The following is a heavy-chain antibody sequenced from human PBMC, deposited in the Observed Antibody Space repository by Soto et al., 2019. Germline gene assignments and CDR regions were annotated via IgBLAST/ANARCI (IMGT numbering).Heavy chain of an antibody. CDR1: GYSFTSYW. V-gene: IGHV5-51*04. D-gene: IGHD1-1*01. CDR3: ARSLQLERLDYYYYGMDV. Sequence: GESLKISCKGSGYSFTSYWIGWVRQMPGKGLEWMGIIYPGDSDTRYSPSFQGQVTISADKPISTAYLQWSSLKASDTAMYYCARSLQLERLDYYYYGMDVWGQGTTVTVSS. CDR2: IYPGDSDT. J-gene: IGHJ6*02.